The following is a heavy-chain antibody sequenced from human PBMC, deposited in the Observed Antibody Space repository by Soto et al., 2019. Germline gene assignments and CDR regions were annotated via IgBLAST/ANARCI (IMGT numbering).Heavy chain of an antibody. Sequence: GASVKVSCKASGGTFSSYAISWVRQAPGQGLEWMGGIIPIFGTANYAQKFQGRVTITADEATSTAYMELSSLRSEDTAVYYCARGGKRIPILGVVYCMDVWGQGTPVTVSS. D-gene: IGHD3-3*01. J-gene: IGHJ6*02. CDR3: ARGGKRIPILGVVYCMDV. CDR2: IIPIFGTA. CDR1: GGTFSSYA. V-gene: IGHV1-69*13.